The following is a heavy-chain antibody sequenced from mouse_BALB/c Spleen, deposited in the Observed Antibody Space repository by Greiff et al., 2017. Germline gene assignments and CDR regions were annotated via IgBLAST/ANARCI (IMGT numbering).Heavy chain of an antibody. Sequence: QVQLQQSGPGLVAPSQSLSITCTVSGFSLTSYGVHWVRQPPGKGLEWLGVIWAGGSTNYNSALMSRLSISKDNSKSQVFLKMNSLQTDDTAMYYCARDQDDYDGGFDYWGQGTTLTVSS. D-gene: IGHD2-4*01. CDR2: IWAGGST. V-gene: IGHV2-9*02. CDR3: ARDQDDYDGGFDY. CDR1: GFSLTSYG. J-gene: IGHJ2*01.